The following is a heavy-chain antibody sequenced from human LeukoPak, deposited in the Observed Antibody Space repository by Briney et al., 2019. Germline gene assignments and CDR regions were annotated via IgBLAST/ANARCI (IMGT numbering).Heavy chain of an antibody. V-gene: IGHV3-69-1*02. CDR3: ARGEEKATITALDS. CDR1: GFTFSNYD. Sequence: SGGSLGLSCAASGFTFSNYDMHWVRQAPGKGLEWVSAIKGRFTISRDNAENSLYLQMNSLRAMDTAVYFCARGEEKATITALDSWGQGTLVTVSS. J-gene: IGHJ4*02. D-gene: IGHD5-24*01.